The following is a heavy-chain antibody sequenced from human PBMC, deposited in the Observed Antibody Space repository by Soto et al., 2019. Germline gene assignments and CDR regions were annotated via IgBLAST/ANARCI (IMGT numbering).Heavy chain of an antibody. CDR1: GGCFSGYY. CDR2: INHSGST. J-gene: IGHJ6*01. D-gene: IGHD1-26*01. Sequence: SETLSLTCAVYGGCFSGYYWSWIRQPPGKGLEWIGEINHSGSTNYNPSLKSRVTISVDTSKNQFSLKLSSVTAADTAVYYCARGGKGGYYYYGMDVWGQGTTVTSPQ. V-gene: IGHV4-34*01. CDR3: ARGGKGGYYYYGMDV.